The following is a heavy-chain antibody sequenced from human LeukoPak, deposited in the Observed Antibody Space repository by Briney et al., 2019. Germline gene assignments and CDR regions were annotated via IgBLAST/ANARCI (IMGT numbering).Heavy chain of an antibody. CDR2: ISSSSSTI. CDR1: GFTFSSYS. Sequence: GSLRLSCAASGFTFSSYSMNWARPAPGKGLEWVSYISSSSSTIYYADSVKGRFTISRDNAKNSLYLQMNSLRAEDTAVYYCARDPSGSYYYYYYMDVWGKGTTVTVSS. V-gene: IGHV3-48*01. J-gene: IGHJ6*03. CDR3: ARDPSGSYYYYYYMDV. D-gene: IGHD1-26*01.